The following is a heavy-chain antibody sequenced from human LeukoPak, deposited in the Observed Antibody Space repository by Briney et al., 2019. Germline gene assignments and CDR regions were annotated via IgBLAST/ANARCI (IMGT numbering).Heavy chain of an antibody. D-gene: IGHD1-1*01. CDR2: ISYDGSNK. CDR1: GFTFSSYA. Sequence: PGGSLRLSCAASGFTFSSYAMHWVRQAPGKGLEWVAVISYDGSNKYYADSVKGRFTISRDNSKNTLYLQMNSLRAEDTAVYYCARDKGTGVRMDVRGQGTTVTVSS. J-gene: IGHJ6*02. V-gene: IGHV3-30*04. CDR3: ARDKGTGVRMDV.